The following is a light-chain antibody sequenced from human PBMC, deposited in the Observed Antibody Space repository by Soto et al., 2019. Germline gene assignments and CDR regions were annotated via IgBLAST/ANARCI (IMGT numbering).Light chain of an antibody. Sequence: EIVLTQSPGTLSLSPGERATLSCRASQSVNSNFLAWYQQKPGQAPRLIIYVASTRAAGVPDRFSGSGSGTDFTLTITRLEPEDFAMYYCQQYGRSPLMYTFGQGTKLGVK. CDR3: QQYGRSPLMYT. CDR1: QSVNSNF. CDR2: VAS. J-gene: IGKJ2*01. V-gene: IGKV3-20*01.